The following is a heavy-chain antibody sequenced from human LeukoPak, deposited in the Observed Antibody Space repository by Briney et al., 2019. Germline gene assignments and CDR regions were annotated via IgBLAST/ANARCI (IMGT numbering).Heavy chain of an antibody. CDR2: ISGSGGNT. V-gene: IGHV3-23*01. CDR1: GFTFSTDV. J-gene: IGHJ6*02. Sequence: GGSLRLSCAASGFTFSTDVMSWVRQAPGKGLECVSAISGSGGNTYYADSVKGRFTISRDNAKNMLYLQMNSLRAEDTAVYYCAKVSGRIQIWPQPFGDGMDVWGQGTTVTVSS. D-gene: IGHD3-10*01. CDR3: AKVSGRIQIWPQPFGDGMDV.